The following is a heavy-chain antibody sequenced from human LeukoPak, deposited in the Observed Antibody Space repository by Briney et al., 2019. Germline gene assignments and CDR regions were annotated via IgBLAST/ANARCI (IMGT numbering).Heavy chain of an antibody. V-gene: IGHV3-23*01. CDR3: ARGSGIITGIDE. CDR1: GITLSNYG. J-gene: IGHJ4*02. CDR2: ISDNGGST. D-gene: IGHD6-25*01. Sequence: GGSLRLSCAVAGITLSNYGMCWVREAPGKVLEWVARISDNGGSTNYADSVKGRFTISRDNAKNTLSLQMNSLRAEDTAVYYCARGSGIITGIDEWGQGTLVTVSS.